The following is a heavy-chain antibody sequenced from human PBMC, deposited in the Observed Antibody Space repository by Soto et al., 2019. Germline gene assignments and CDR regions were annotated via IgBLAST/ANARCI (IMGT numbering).Heavy chain of an antibody. Sequence: QLQLQASGPGLVKPSETLSLTCTVSGGSISSSSYYWGWIRQPPGNGLEWIGSIYYSGSTYYNPSLKSRVTPYVDTYKNQFSLKLSYVPAEGTAVYYCARVVVAAPNWFDPWGQGTLVTVSS. D-gene: IGHD2-15*01. CDR2: IYYSGST. CDR1: GGSISSSSYY. CDR3: ARVVVAAPNWFDP. V-gene: IGHV4-39*01. J-gene: IGHJ5*02.